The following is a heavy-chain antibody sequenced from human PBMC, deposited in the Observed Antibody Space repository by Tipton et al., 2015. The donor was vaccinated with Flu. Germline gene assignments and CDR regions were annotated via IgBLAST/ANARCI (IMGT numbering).Heavy chain of an antibody. CDR2: IYYSGST. J-gene: IGHJ4*02. V-gene: IGHV4-61*01. CDR1: GDSVGSNYY. CDR3: ATGGFSGFESGPFDY. D-gene: IGHD5-12*01. Sequence: TLSLTCSVSGDSVGSNYYWNWIRQPPGKGLEWIAYIYYSGSTNYNPSLKSRVAISVDTSKSQFSLNLNSVTAADTAVYHWATGGFSGFESGPFDYWGQGTLVTVSS.